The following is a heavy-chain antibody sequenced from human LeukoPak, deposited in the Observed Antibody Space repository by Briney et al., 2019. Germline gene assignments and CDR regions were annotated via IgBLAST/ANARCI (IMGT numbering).Heavy chain of an antibody. V-gene: IGHV3-21*01. CDR2: ISSSSSYI. CDR1: GFTFSSYS. CDR3: ARDRVAAAGVYGRYFDY. Sequence: GGSLRLSCAASGFTFSSYSMNWDRQAPGKGLEWVSSISSSSSYIYYADSVKGRFTISRDNAKNSLYLQMNSLRAEDTAVYYCARDRVAAAGVYGRYFDYWGQGTLVTVYS. J-gene: IGHJ4*02. D-gene: IGHD6-13*01.